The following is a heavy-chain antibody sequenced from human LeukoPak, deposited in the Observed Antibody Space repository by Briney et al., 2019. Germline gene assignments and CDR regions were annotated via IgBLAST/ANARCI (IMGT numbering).Heavy chain of an antibody. D-gene: IGHD5-12*01. CDR2: IYYSGST. CDR3: ASSVATGGDYYYYYMDV. CDR1: GGFISSTSYY. J-gene: IGHJ6*03. Sequence: SETLSLTCAVSGGFISSTSYYSGWIRQPPGKGLEWIVGIYYSGSTYYHPSLKSRVTISVDTSKNQFSLKLSSVTAADTAVYYCASSVATGGDYYYYYMDVWGKGTTVTISS. V-gene: IGHV4-39*01.